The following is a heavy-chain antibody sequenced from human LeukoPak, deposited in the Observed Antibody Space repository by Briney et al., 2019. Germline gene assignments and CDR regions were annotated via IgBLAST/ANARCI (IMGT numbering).Heavy chain of an antibody. Sequence: SETLSLTCTVSGASISGYYWSWIRQPPGKGLEWIGFIYTSGSSNYNPSLRSRLNISIDTSNNQFSLRLSSVTAADTALYYCARVYHWNSRAGSSYCFDFWGRGTLVTVSS. V-gene: IGHV4-4*09. CDR1: GASISGYY. D-gene: IGHD1-7*01. CDR3: ARVYHWNSRAGSSYCFDF. CDR2: IYTSGSS. J-gene: IGHJ4*02.